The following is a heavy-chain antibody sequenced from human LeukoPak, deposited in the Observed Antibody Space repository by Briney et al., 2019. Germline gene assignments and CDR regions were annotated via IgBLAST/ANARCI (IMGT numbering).Heavy chain of an antibody. Sequence: GGSLRLSCAASGFTFTRFNMNWVRQAPGKGLELVSSVTPSGTYMYYADSVKGRFTISRDDAKNSLYLQMNSLRAEDTAVYYCARGIDNWGQGTLVTVSS. V-gene: IGHV3-21*06. CDR3: ARGIDN. CDR2: VTPSGTYM. J-gene: IGHJ4*02. CDR1: GFTFTRFN.